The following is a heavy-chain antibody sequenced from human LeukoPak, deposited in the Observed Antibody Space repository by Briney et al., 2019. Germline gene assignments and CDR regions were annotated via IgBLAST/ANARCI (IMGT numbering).Heavy chain of an antibody. J-gene: IGHJ6*03. CDR2: IRYDGSNK. Sequence: PGGSLRLSCAAPGFTFSSYGMHWVRQAPGKGLEWVAFIRYDGSNKYYADSVKGRFTISRDNSKNTLYLQMNSLRAEDTAVYYCAKDHTWDYYMDVWGKGTTVTVSS. CDR1: GFTFSSYG. V-gene: IGHV3-30*02. D-gene: IGHD7-27*01. CDR3: AKDHTWDYYMDV.